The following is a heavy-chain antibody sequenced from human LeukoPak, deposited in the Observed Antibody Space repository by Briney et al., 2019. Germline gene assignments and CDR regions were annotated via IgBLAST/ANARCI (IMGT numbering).Heavy chain of an antibody. CDR3: ARASNYYGSGSAYYFDY. J-gene: IGHJ4*02. CDR2: ISTSGS. V-gene: IGHV4-4*07. D-gene: IGHD3-10*01. Sequence: SETLSLTCTVSGGSISSYYWSWIRQPAGKGLEWIGRISTSGSNYNPSLKSRVTMSVDTSKNQFSLKLRSVTAADTAVYYCARASNYYGSGSAYYFDYWGQGTLVTVSS. CDR1: GGSISSYY.